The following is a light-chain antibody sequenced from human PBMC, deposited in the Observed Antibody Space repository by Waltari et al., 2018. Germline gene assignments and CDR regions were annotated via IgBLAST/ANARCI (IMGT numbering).Light chain of an antibody. CDR1: QSVSSTY. Sequence: EIVLTQSPGTLSLSPGERATLSCRTSQSVSSTYIAWYQQKPGQTPRLHIYGASNRATGIPDRFSGSGSGTDFTLTISRLEPEDSAVYYCQQYVSSPLTFGGGTKVEIK. CDR2: GAS. V-gene: IGKV3-20*01. J-gene: IGKJ4*01. CDR3: QQYVSSPLT.